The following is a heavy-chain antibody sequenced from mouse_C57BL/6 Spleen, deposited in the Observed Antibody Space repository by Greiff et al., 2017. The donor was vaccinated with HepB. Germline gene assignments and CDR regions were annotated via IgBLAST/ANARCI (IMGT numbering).Heavy chain of an antibody. J-gene: IGHJ3*01. CDR1: GFTFSDYG. CDR3: ARSYDYDGGAWFAY. D-gene: IGHD2-4*01. CDR2: ISSGSSTI. V-gene: IGHV5-17*01. Sequence: EVKLMESGGGLVKPGGSLKLSCAASGFTFSDYGMHWVRQAPEKGLEWVAYISSGSSTIYYADTVKGRFTISRDNAKNTLFLQMTSRRSEDTAMYYCARSYDYDGGAWFAYWGQGTLVTVSA.